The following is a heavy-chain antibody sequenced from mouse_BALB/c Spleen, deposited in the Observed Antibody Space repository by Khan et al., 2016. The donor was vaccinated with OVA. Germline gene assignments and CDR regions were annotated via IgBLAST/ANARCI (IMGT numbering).Heavy chain of an antibody. J-gene: IGHJ3*01. CDR2: ISSVGDYT. CDR3: ASHLTGSFVY. V-gene: IGHV5-6*01. CDR1: GFTFSSYS. Sequence: EVELVESGGDLVKPGGSLKLSCAASGFTFSSYSMSWVRQTPDKRLEWVTTISSVGDYTYYPDSVKGRFTLSRANAKNTLYLQMSSLKSEDTAMYYGASHLTGSFVYWGQGTLVTVSA.